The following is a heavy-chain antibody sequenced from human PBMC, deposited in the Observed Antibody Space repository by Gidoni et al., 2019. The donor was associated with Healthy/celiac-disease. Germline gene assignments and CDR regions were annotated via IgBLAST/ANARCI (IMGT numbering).Heavy chain of an antibody. D-gene: IGHD2-2*01. J-gene: IGHJ3*02. CDR3: ARHSNWGYCSSTSCYDAFDI. V-gene: IGHV5-51*01. Sequence: EVQLVQSGAEVKKPGESLKISCKGSGYSFTSYWIGWVRQMPGKGLEWMGIIYPGDSDTRYSPSFQGQVTISADKSISTAYLQWSSLKASDTAMYYCARHSNWGYCSSTSCYDAFDIWGQGTMVTVSS. CDR1: GYSFTSYW. CDR2: IYPGDSDT.